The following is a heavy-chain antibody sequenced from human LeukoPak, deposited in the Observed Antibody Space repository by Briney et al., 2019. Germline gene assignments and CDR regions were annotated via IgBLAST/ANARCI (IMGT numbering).Heavy chain of an antibody. Sequence: PSETLSLTCTVSGGSISSYYWSWIRQPPGKGLEWIGYIYYSGTTNYNPSLKSRVTISVDTSKNRFSLKLSSVTAADTAVYYCAGHHPRNTVDFWGQGTLVTVSS. D-gene: IGHD2-8*02. CDR2: IYYSGTT. J-gene: IGHJ4*02. V-gene: IGHV4-59*01. CDR1: GGSISSYY. CDR3: AGHHPRNTVDF.